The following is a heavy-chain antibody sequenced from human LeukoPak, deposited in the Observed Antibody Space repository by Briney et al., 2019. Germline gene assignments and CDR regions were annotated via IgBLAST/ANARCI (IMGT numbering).Heavy chain of an antibody. CDR3: ARRSIIEPDY. V-gene: IGHV1-69*04. CDR2: IIPILGIA. D-gene: IGHD1-14*01. Sequence: ASVKVSCKASGGTFSSYAISWVRQAPGQGLEWMGRIIPILGIANYAQKFQGRVTITADKSTSTACMELSSLRSEDTAVYYCARRSIIEPDYWGQGTLVTVSS. J-gene: IGHJ4*02. CDR1: GGTFSSYA.